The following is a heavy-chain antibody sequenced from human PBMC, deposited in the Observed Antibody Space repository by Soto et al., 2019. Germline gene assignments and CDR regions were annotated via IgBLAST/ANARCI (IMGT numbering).Heavy chain of an antibody. CDR2: ITSTGDT. D-gene: IGHD6-13*01. CDR1: GFTLNYYA. V-gene: IGHV3-23*01. J-gene: IGHJ5*02. CDR3: AKEIAASATLWLDP. Sequence: EVQLLESGGGLVQPGGSLRLSCAASGFTLNYYAINWVRQAPGKGLEWVSAITSTGDTYYVDSVNGRFTISRDNSKNTLYLQMNSLRAEDTAVYYCAKEIAASATLWLDPWGQGTLVTVSS.